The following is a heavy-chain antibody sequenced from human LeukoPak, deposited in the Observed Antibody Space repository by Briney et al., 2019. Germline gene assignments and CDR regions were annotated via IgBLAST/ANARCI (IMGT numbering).Heavy chain of an antibody. V-gene: IGHV4-4*07. Sequence: SETLSLTCTVSGGSISSYYWSWIRQPAGKGLEWIGRIYTSGSTNYNPSLKSRVTMSVDTSKNQFSLKLSSVTAADAAVYYCARYAVGSGQINYYYYYYMDVWGKGTTVTISS. J-gene: IGHJ6*03. CDR3: ARYAVGSGQINYYYYYYMDV. CDR2: IYTSGST. CDR1: GGSISSYY. D-gene: IGHD3-10*01.